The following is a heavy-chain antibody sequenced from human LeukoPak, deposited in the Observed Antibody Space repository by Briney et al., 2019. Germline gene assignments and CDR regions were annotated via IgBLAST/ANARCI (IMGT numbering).Heavy chain of an antibody. V-gene: IGHV4-4*07. D-gene: IGHD4-11*01. CDR3: ARGGLVEYSNYRHYYYYYGMDV. Sequence: SETLSLTCTVSGGSISSYYWSWIRQPAGKGLEWIGRIYTSGSTNYNPSLKSRVTMSVDTSKNQFSLMLSSVTAADTAVYYCARGGLVEYSNYRHYYYYYGMDVWGQGTTVTVSS. CDR1: GGSISSYY. CDR2: IYTSGST. J-gene: IGHJ6*02.